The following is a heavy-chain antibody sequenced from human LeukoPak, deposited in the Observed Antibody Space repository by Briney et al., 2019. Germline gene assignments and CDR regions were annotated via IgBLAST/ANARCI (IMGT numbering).Heavy chain of an antibody. CDR3: ARDRGYDYVWGSYRSTPKDYYYYGMDV. CDR1: GGSISSSSYY. CDR2: IYYSGST. V-gene: IGHV4-39*07. Sequence: SETLSLTCTVSGGSISSSSYYWGWIRQPPGKGLEWIGSIYYSGSTYYNPSLKSRVTISVDTSKNQFSLKLSSVTAADTAVYYCARDRGYDYVWGSYRSTPKDYYYYGMDVWGQGTRSPSP. D-gene: IGHD3-16*02. J-gene: IGHJ6*02.